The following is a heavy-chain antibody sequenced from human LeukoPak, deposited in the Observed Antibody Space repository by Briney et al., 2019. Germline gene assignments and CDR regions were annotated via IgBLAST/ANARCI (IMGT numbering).Heavy chain of an antibody. V-gene: IGHV4-34*01. Sequence: SETLSLTCAVCGGSFSGYYWSWIRQPPGKGLEWIGEINHSGSTNYNPSLKSRVTISVDTSKNQFSLKLSSVTAADTAVYYCASYPGIAAAGWFDPWGQGTLVTVSS. J-gene: IGHJ5*02. CDR1: GGSFSGYY. CDR3: ASYPGIAAAGWFDP. CDR2: INHSGST. D-gene: IGHD6-13*01.